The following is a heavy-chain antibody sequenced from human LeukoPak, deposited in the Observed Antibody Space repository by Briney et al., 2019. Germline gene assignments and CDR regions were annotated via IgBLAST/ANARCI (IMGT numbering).Heavy chain of an antibody. J-gene: IGHJ4*02. CDR3: ARDVVSYYYDSSGLAY. D-gene: IGHD3-22*01. Sequence: PGGSLRLSCAASGFTFSSYWMSWVRQAPGKGLERVAHIKQDGREKYYVDSVKGRFTISRDNAKNSLYLQMNSLRAEDTAVYYCARDVVSYYYDSSGLAYWGQGTLVTVSS. CDR1: GFTFSSYW. V-gene: IGHV3-7*01. CDR2: IKQDGREK.